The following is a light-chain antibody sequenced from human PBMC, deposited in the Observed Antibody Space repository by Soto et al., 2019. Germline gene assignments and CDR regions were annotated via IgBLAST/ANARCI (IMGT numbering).Light chain of an antibody. CDR3: CSYAGSYTLV. J-gene: IGLJ2*01. V-gene: IGLV2-11*01. CDR1: SSDVGGYNY. CDR2: DVN. Sequence: QSALTQPASVSGSPGQSITISCTGTSSDVGGYNYVSWYQQHPGKAPKLIIYDVNKRPSGVPDRFSGSKSGNTASLTISGLQTEDEADYYCCSYAGSYTLVFGGGTKVTVL.